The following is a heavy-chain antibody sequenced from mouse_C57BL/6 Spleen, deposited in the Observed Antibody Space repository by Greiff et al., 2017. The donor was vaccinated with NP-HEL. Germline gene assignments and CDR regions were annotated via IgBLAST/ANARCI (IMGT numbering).Heavy chain of an antibody. D-gene: IGHD2-4*01. Sequence: QVQLQQSGPGLVAPSQSLSITCTVSGFSLTSYAISWVRQPPGKGLEWLGVIWTGGGTNYNSALKSRLSISKDNSKSQVFLKMNSLQTDDTARYYCARIFYDYDGDYAMDYWGQGTSVTVSS. CDR2: IWTGGGT. CDR1: GFSLTSYA. V-gene: IGHV2-9-1*01. J-gene: IGHJ4*01. CDR3: ARIFYDYDGDYAMDY.